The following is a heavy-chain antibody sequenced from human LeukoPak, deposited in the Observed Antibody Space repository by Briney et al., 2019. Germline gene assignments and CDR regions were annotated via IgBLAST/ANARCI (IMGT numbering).Heavy chain of an antibody. CDR1: GFTFTNYW. V-gene: IGHV3-7*05. Sequence: GGSLRLSCAASGFTFTNYWMTWVRQAPGRGLEWVANINQDGSEKYYVDSVKGRFTISRDNAKNSLYLQMNSLRAEDRAVYYCARLAWGFDYWGQGTLVTVSS. CDR3: ARLAWGFDY. D-gene: IGHD1-26*01. J-gene: IGHJ4*02. CDR2: INQDGSEK.